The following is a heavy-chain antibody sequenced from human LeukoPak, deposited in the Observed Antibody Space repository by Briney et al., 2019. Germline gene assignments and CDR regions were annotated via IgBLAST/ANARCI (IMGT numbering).Heavy chain of an antibody. CDR3: ARDNVGATPFDY. D-gene: IGHD1-26*01. V-gene: IGHV3-7*05. J-gene: IGHJ4*02. CDR1: GFTFSYFW. Sequence: GGSLRLSCAASGFTFSYFWTSWVRQAPGKGLEWVANINLDGTERHYVDSVKGRFTISRDNARKSLYLQMNSLRDEDTAVYYCARDNVGATPFDYWGQGTLVTVSS. CDR2: INLDGTER.